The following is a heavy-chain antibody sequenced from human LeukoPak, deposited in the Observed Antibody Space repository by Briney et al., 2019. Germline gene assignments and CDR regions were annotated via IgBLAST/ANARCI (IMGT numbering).Heavy chain of an antibody. Sequence: GASVKVSCKASGYTFTSYDINWVRQATGQGLEWMGWMNPNSGNTGYAQKFQGRVTITRNTSISTAYMELSSLRSEDMAVYYCARESGGSYLAFDIWGQGTMVTVSS. V-gene: IGHV1-8*03. D-gene: IGHD1-26*01. CDR1: GYTFTSYD. J-gene: IGHJ3*02. CDR3: ARESGGSYLAFDI. CDR2: MNPNSGNT.